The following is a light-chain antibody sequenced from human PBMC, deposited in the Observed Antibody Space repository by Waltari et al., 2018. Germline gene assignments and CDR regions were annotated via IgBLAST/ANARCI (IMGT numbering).Light chain of an antibody. CDR2: GPS. Sequence: EIVLTQSPGTLSLSPGERATLSCLASQPVRTTYLAWYQRKPGQAPTLLIYGPSSRATGIPVSFSGSGSGTDLSLTIRSLEPEDFAVYYCQQYDISPLTFGGGTKVETK. J-gene: IGKJ4*01. CDR3: QQYDISPLT. V-gene: IGKV3-20*01. CDR1: QPVRTTY.